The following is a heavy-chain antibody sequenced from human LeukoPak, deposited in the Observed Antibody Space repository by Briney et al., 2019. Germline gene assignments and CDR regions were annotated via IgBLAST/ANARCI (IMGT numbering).Heavy chain of an antibody. CDR2: ISYDGSNK. CDR3: ARAYYDFWSGPAAHYYYYYGMDV. CDR1: GFTFSCYA. J-gene: IGHJ6*02. D-gene: IGHD3-3*01. Sequence: GGSLRLSCAASGFTFSCYAMHWVRQAPGKGLEWVAVISYDGSNKYYADSVKGRFTISRDNSKNTLYLQMNSLRAEDTAVYYCARAYYDFWSGPAAHYYYYYGMDVWGQGTTVTVSS. V-gene: IGHV3-30*04.